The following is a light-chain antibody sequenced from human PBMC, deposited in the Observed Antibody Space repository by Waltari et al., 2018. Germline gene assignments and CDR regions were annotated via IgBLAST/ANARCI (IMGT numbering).Light chain of an antibody. V-gene: IGLV1-36*01. CDR2: YDD. Sequence: QSVLTQPPSVSEAPRERVCISCCGIRSNIGNNAVNWYQQFPGRAPKLLIYYDDLLRSGVSDRFSGSKSGTSAYLAISGLQSEDEAYYYCASWDDDLSGVVFGGGTKLTVL. J-gene: IGLJ2*01. CDR3: ASWDDDLSGVV. CDR1: RSNIGNNA.